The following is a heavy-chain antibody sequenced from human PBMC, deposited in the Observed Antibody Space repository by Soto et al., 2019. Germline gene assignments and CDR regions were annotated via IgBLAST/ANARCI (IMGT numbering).Heavy chain of an antibody. Sequence: EVQLLESGGGLVQPGGSLRLSCAASGFIFSNYAMSWVRQAPGKGLEWVSDISGSGDNTYYTDSVKGRFTISRDNSKNTVYLQMNSLRAEDTAAYYCAKNRLAQGVDYWGQGALVTVSS. J-gene: IGHJ4*02. CDR3: AKNRLAQGVDY. D-gene: IGHD3-16*01. CDR2: ISGSGDNT. CDR1: GFIFSNYA. V-gene: IGHV3-23*01.